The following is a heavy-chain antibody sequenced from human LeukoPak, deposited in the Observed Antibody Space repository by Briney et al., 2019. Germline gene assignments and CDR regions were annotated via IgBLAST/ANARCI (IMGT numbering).Heavy chain of an antibody. CDR2: ISGSDGVT. CDR1: GFTFSSYS. CDR3: AKAGSYPTYYFDY. V-gene: IGHV3-23*01. Sequence: GGSLRLSCAASGFTFSSYSMSWVRQAPGKGLEWVSIISGSDGVTFYADSVKGRFTISRGDSKNTLFLRLNTLRAEDTAVYYCAKAGSYPTYYFDYWGQGTLVTVSS. J-gene: IGHJ4*02. D-gene: IGHD1-26*01.